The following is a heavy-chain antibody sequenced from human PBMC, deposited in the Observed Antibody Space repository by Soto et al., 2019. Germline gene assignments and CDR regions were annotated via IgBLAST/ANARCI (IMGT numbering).Heavy chain of an antibody. V-gene: IGHV1-3*01. CDR1: GYTFTSYA. CDR3: ARMDELYSSSID. Sequence: ASVKVSCKASGYTFTSYAMHWVRQAPGQRLEWMGWINAGNGNTKYSQKFQGRVTITRDTSASTAYMELSSLRSEDTAVYYCARMDELYSSSIDWGQGTLGTVSS. CDR2: INAGNGNT. D-gene: IGHD6-6*01. J-gene: IGHJ4*02.